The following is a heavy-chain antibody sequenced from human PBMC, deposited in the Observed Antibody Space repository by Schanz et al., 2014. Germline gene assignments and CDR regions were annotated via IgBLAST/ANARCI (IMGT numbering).Heavy chain of an antibody. Sequence: QVQLVQSGAEVKKPGASVKVSCKASGYTFTDYGVIWVRQAPGQGLEWMGMINPSGGSTTYAQKFQGRVTMTRDTSTSTVYIELHILTSEDTAVYYCARGRTFDYWGQGTLVTVSS. J-gene: IGHJ4*02. CDR1: GYTFTDYG. V-gene: IGHV1-46*01. CDR2: INPSGGST. CDR3: ARGRTFDY.